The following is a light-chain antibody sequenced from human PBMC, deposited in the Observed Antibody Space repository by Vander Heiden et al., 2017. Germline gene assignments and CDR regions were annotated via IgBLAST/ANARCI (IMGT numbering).Light chain of an antibody. CDR2: DVS. CDR3: CSYAGSYTLV. Sequence: SALTQPRSVSGSPGQSVTISCTGTSSDVGGYNYVSWYQQHPAKAPKLRIYDVSKRPSGVPDRFSGSKSGNTASLTISGLQAEDEADYYCCSYAGSYTLVFGGGTKLTVL. J-gene: IGLJ2*01. CDR1: SSDVGGYNY. V-gene: IGLV2-11*01.